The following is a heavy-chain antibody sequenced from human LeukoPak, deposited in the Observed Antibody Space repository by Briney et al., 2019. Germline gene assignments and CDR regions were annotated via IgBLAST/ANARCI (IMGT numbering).Heavy chain of an antibody. CDR2: IIPIFGTA. D-gene: IGHD3-16*01. CDR3: ARDYGLGEPNYFDY. V-gene: IGHV1-69*13. J-gene: IGHJ4*02. CDR1: GGTFSSYA. Sequence: SVKVSCKASGGTFSSYAISWVRQAPGQGLEWMGGIIPIFGTANYAQKFQGRVTITADESTSTAYMELSSLRSEDTAVYYCARDYGLGEPNYFDYWGQGTLVTVSS.